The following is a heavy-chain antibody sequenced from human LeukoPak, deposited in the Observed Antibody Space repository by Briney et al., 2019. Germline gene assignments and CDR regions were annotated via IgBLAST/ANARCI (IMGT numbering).Heavy chain of an antibody. D-gene: IGHD3-22*01. CDR1: GFTFSSYG. J-gene: IGHJ4*02. V-gene: IGHV3-33*01. CDR3: ARDSYDSSGYPDY. Sequence: GGSLRLSCAASGFTFSSYGMHRVRQAPGKGLEWVAVIWYDGSNKYYADSVKGRFTISRDNSKNTLYLQMNSLRAEDTAVYYCARDSYDSSGYPDYWGQGTLVTVSS. CDR2: IWYDGSNK.